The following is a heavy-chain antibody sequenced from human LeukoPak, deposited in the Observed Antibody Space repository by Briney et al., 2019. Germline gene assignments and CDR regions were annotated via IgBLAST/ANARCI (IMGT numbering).Heavy chain of an antibody. CDR3: ARGWRIRFGYWYFDL. V-gene: IGHV4-39*01. J-gene: IGHJ2*01. CDR2: IYYSGST. CDR1: GGSISSSSYY. D-gene: IGHD3-3*01. Sequence: SETLSLTCTVSGGSISSSSYYWGWIRQPPGKGLEWIGSIYYSGSTYYNPSLKSRVTISVDTSKNQFSLKLSSVTAADTALYYCARGWRIRFGYWYFDLWGRGTLVTVSS.